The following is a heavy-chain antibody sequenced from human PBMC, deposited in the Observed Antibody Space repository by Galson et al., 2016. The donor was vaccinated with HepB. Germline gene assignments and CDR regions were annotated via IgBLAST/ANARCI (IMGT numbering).Heavy chain of an antibody. J-gene: IGHJ5*01. Sequence: SLRLSCAASGFTFSSYWMHWVSQVPGKGLVMVARTNTDGSDTGYADSVKGRFTISRDNAKNTLYLQMNTLRAEDTAVYYCARLGANPSCLGGSCYRWFDSWGQGIMVTVSS. D-gene: IGHD2-15*01. CDR1: GFTFSSYW. V-gene: IGHV3-74*01. CDR3: ARLGANPSCLGGSCYRWFDS. CDR2: TNTDGSDT.